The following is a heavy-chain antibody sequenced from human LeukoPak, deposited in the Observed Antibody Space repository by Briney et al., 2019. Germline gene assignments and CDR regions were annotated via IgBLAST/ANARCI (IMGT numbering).Heavy chain of an antibody. V-gene: IGHV4-31*02. J-gene: IGHJ1*01. CDR2: IYYSGST. Sequence: PSETLSLTCTVSGGSISSGGYYWSWIRQHPWKGLEWIGYIYYSGSTYYNPCLKSRVTISVDTSKNQFSLKLSSVTAADTAVYYCARVVVPAATAEYFQHWGQGTLVTVSS. CDR1: GGSISSGGYY. D-gene: IGHD2-2*01. CDR3: ARVVVPAATAEYFQH.